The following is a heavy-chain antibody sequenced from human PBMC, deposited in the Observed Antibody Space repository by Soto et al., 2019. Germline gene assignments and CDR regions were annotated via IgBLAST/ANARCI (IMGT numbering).Heavy chain of an antibody. D-gene: IGHD1-1*01. J-gene: IGHJ3*02. Sequence: EVQLVETGGGLIQPGGSLRLSCAASGFTVSSNYMSWVRQAPGKGLEWVSVIYSGGSTYYADYVKGRFTISRDNSKNTLYLEMNSLGAEDKGVYYCSRMGWEHAFDIWGQGTMVTVSS. V-gene: IGHV3-53*02. CDR3: SRMGWEHAFDI. CDR1: GFTVSSNY. CDR2: IYSGGST.